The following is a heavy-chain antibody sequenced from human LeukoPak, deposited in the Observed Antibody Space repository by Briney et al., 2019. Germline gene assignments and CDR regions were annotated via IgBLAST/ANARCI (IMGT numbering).Heavy chain of an antibody. CDR3: ARVPGFVVVISSPDY. Sequence: GASVKVSCKASGYTFISYGISWVRQAPGQGLEWMGWISAYNGNTNYAQKLQGRVTMTTDTSTSTAYMELRGLRSDDTAVYYCARVPGFVVVISSPDYWGQGTLVTVSS. J-gene: IGHJ4*02. CDR1: GYTFISYG. D-gene: IGHD3-22*01. CDR2: ISAYNGNT. V-gene: IGHV1-18*01.